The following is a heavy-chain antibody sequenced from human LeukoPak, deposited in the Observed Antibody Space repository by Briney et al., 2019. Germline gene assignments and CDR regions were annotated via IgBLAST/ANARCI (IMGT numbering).Heavy chain of an antibody. CDR3: ARGGLVNVPPVDY. J-gene: IGHJ4*02. D-gene: IGHD6-19*01. CDR2: IYYSGST. V-gene: IGHV4-39*01. CDR1: VGSISSSSYY. Sequence: SETLSLTCTVSVGSISSSSYYWGWIRQPPGKGLEWIGSIYYSGSTYYNPSLKSRVTISVDTSKNQFSLKLSSVPAADTAVYDGARGGLVNVPPVDYWGQGTLVTVSS.